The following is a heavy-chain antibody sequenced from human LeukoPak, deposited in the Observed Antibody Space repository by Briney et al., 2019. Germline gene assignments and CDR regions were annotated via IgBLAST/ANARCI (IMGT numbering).Heavy chain of an antibody. V-gene: IGHV3-23*01. CDR3: ARSSTSSFHY. Sequence: GGSLRLSCAASGFTFSSYAMSWVGQGQGKGLEWVSAISGSGGSTYYADSVKGRFTISRDNCKNTLYLQMNSLRAEDTAVYYCARSSTSSFHYWGQGTLLIVSS. CDR2: ISGSGGST. D-gene: IGHD2-2*01. CDR1: GFTFSSYA. J-gene: IGHJ4*02.